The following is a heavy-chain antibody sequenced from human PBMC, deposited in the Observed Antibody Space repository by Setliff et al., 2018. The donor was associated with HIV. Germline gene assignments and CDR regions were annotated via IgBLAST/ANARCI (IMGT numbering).Heavy chain of an antibody. J-gene: IGHJ6*03. CDR1: GYTFTSYA. D-gene: IGHD3-3*01. CDR3: ARAAISTIFGVVKNPHNYYMDV. V-gene: IGHV1-3*01. CDR2: INAGNGNT. Sequence: ASVKVSCKASGYTFTSYAMHWVRQTPGQRLEWMGWINAGNGNTKYSQKFQGRVTITRDTSASTAYMELSSLRSEDTAVYYCARAAISTIFGVVKNPHNYYMDVWGKGTTVTVSS.